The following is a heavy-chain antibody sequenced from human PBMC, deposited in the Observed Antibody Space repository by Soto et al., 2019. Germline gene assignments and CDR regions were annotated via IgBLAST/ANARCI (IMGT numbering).Heavy chain of an antibody. CDR3: ARVXYYYDSSGYYWRGVWDY. D-gene: IGHD3-22*01. J-gene: IGHJ4*02. V-gene: IGHV3-48*02. CDR1: GFTFSSYS. CDR2: ISSSSSTI. Sequence: GGSLRLSCAASGFTFSSYSMNWVRQAPGKGLEWVSYISSSSSTIYYADSVKGRFTISRDNAKNSLYLQMNSLRDEDTAVYYCARVXYYYDSSGYYWRGVWDYWGQGTLVTVSS.